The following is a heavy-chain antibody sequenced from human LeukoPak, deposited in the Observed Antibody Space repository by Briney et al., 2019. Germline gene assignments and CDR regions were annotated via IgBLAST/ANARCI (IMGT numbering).Heavy chain of an antibody. Sequence: PGGSLRLSCAASGFTFSDYYMSWIRQAPGKGLEWVSFISKDGRTVSYADSMKGQFTISRDNSKNSLYLQMNSLTADDTAVYFCARVRGSYSSDYWGQGTLVTVSS. V-gene: IGHV3-11*01. CDR3: ARVRGSYSSDY. J-gene: IGHJ4*02. CDR2: ISKDGRTV. CDR1: GFTFSDYY. D-gene: IGHD5-12*01.